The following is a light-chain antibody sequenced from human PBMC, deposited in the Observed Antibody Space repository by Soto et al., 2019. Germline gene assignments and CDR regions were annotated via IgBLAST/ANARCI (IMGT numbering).Light chain of an antibody. Sequence: EIVLTQSPVTLSLSLVETATLSFRASQTVSSIYVAWYQQKVGQAPRLLIYGVSSRVTGIPDRFSGSGSGTDFTLTISRLEPEDFAVYYCQQYGSSPITFGQGTRLEIK. CDR2: GVS. J-gene: IGKJ5*01. CDR1: QTVSSIY. V-gene: IGKV3-20*01. CDR3: QQYGSSPIT.